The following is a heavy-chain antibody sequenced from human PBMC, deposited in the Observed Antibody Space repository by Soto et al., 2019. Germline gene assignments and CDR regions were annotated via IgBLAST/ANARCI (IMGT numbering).Heavy chain of an antibody. CDR3: ARDRLMATAGTARHYFGLDV. V-gene: IGHV4-31*03. CDR1: GGSIISGGYY. CDR2: IYYSGNT. J-gene: IGHJ6*02. D-gene: IGHD5-18*01. Sequence: ASETLSLTCTVSGGSIISGGYYWSWVRQNPRRGLEWIGNIYYSGNTYYNPSLKSRLTISVDTSKNQFSLNLSSVTAADTAVYYCARDRLMATAGTARHYFGLDVWGQGTTVTVSS.